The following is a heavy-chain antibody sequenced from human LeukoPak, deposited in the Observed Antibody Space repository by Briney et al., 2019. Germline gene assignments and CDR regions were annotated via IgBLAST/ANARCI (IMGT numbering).Heavy chain of an antibody. CDR2: IYYSGST. CDR3: ARHALTIFGVVTRSNWFDP. Sequence: PSETLSLTCTVSGGSISSSSYYWGWIRQPPGKGLEWIGSIYYSGSTYYNPSLKSRVTISVDTSKNQFSLKLSSVTAADTAVYYCARHALTIFGVVTRSNWFDPWGQGTLVTVSS. J-gene: IGHJ5*02. D-gene: IGHD3-3*01. CDR1: GGSISSSSYY. V-gene: IGHV4-39*01.